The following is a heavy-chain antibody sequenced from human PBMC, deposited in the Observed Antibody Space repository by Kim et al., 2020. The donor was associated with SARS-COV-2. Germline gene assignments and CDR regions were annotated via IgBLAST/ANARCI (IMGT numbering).Heavy chain of an antibody. Sequence: SVKVSCKASGGTFSSYAISWVRQAPGQGLEWMGGIIPIFGTANYAQKFQGRVTITADESTSTAYMELSSLRSEDTAVYYCARARRITIFGVVITDWGQGTLVTVSS. CDR3: ARARRITIFGVVITD. CDR1: GGTFSSYA. CDR2: IIPIFGTA. V-gene: IGHV1-69*13. D-gene: IGHD3-3*01. J-gene: IGHJ4*02.